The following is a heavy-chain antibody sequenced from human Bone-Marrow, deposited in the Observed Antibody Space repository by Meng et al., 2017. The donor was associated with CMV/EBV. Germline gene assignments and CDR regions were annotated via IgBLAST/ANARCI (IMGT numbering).Heavy chain of an antibody. CDR1: YTFTSYY. V-gene: IGHV1-46*01. Sequence: YTFTSYYMHWVRQAPGQGLEWMGIINPSGGSTSYAQKFQGRVTMTRDTSTSTVYMELSSLRSEDTAVYYCARDRRDYYDSSGDIPGYWGQGTLVTVSS. CDR3: ARDRRDYYDSSGDIPGY. J-gene: IGHJ4*02. D-gene: IGHD3-22*01. CDR2: INPSGGST.